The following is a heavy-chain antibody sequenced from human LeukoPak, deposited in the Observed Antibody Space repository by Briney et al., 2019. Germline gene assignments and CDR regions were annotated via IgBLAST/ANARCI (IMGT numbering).Heavy chain of an antibody. CDR2: IIPIFGTA. J-gene: IGHJ5*02. V-gene: IGHV1-69*05. CDR1: GGTFSSYA. Sequence: SVKVSCKASGGTFSSYAISWVRQAPGQGLEWMGGIIPIFGTANYAQKFQGRVTITTDESTGTAYMELSSLRSEDTAVYYCAKENPHYDSSGYFYLWGQGTLVTVSS. CDR3: AKENPHYDSSGYFYL. D-gene: IGHD3-22*01.